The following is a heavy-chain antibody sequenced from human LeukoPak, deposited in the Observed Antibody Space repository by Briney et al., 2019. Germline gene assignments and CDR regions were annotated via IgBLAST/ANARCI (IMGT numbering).Heavy chain of an antibody. D-gene: IGHD3-22*01. J-gene: IGHJ6*03. Sequence: SETLSLTCTVSGGSISSYYWSWLRQPAGKGLEWIGRIYTSGSTNYNPSLKSRVTMSVDTSKNQFSLKLSSVTAADTAVYYCARGTVTHYYDSSGYDYYYYYYMDVWGKGTTVTVSS. V-gene: IGHV4-4*07. CDR3: ARGTVTHYYDSSGYDYYYYYYMDV. CDR1: GGSISSYY. CDR2: IYTSGST.